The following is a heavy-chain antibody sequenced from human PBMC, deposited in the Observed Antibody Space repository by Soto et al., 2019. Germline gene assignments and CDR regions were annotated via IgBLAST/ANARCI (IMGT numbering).Heavy chain of an antibody. D-gene: IGHD2-8*01. CDR3: ARGLQWWRTSSPAY. V-gene: IGHV3-30*03. CDR1: GFTFSSYG. CDR2: ISYDGSNK. Sequence: GSLRLSCAASGFTFSSYGMHWVRQAPGKGLEWVAVISYDGSNKYYADSVKGRFTISRDNSKNTLYLQMNSLRSEDTAVYYCARGLQWWRTSSPAYWGQGTLVTVSS. J-gene: IGHJ4*02.